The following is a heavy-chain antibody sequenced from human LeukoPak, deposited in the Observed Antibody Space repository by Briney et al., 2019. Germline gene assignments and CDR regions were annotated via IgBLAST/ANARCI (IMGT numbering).Heavy chain of an antibody. CDR2: IYYSGST. CDR1: GGSISSYY. J-gene: IGHJ4*02. D-gene: IGHD1-26*01. V-gene: IGHV4-59*01. Sequence: SETLSLTCTVSGGSISSYYWSWIRQPPGKGLEWIGYIYYSGSTNYNPSLKSRLTISVDTSKNQFSLKLSSVTAADTAVYYCARIRSGSSYYRHFDYWGQGTLVTVSS. CDR3: ARIRSGSSYYRHFDY.